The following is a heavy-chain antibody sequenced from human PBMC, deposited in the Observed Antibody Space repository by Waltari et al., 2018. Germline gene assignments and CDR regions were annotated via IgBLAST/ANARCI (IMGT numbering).Heavy chain of an antibody. V-gene: IGHV3-7*01. Sequence: EVHLVESGGGLVQPGGSLRLSCTASGFTFSNYWMSWVHLAPGKGVGWVANYRPDGREMVDVDSVKGRFTISRDNAKNSLYLQVNSLRGDDTAVYYCARGDFYSGTYNDAFDVWGQGTLVTVSS. CDR1: GFTFSNYW. CDR3: ARGDFYSGTYNDAFDV. CDR2: YRPDGREM. D-gene: IGHD1-26*01. J-gene: IGHJ3*01.